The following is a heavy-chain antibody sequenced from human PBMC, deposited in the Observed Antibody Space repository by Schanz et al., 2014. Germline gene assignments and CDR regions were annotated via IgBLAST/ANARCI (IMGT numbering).Heavy chain of an antibody. V-gene: IGHV3-30*03. CDR2: ITYDGSNT. Sequence: VQLVESGGDLVQPGGSLRLSCAGSGVDLSGNALHWVRQAPGKGLEWVAIITYDGSNTYHADSVKGRFTISRDNSKNTLYLQMNSLRAEDTAVYYCIRGDIMVVPVAHFWGQGILVTVSS. J-gene: IGHJ4*02. CDR3: IRGDIMVVPVAHF. D-gene: IGHD2-2*01. CDR1: GVDLSGNA.